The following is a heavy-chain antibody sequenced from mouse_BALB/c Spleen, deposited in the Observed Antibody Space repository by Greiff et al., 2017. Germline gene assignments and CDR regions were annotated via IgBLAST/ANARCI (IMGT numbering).Heavy chain of an antibody. CDR2: ISSGGSYT. V-gene: IGHV5-6-4*01. CDR3: TKNYYSYAMDY. Sequence: EVMLVESGGGLVKPGGSLKLSCAASGFTFSSYTMSWVRQTPEKRLEWVATISSGGSYTYYPDSVKGRFTISRDNAKNTLYLQMSSLKSEDTAMYYCTKNYYSYAMDYWGQGTSVTVSS. CDR1: GFTFSSYT. D-gene: IGHD1-1*01. J-gene: IGHJ4*01.